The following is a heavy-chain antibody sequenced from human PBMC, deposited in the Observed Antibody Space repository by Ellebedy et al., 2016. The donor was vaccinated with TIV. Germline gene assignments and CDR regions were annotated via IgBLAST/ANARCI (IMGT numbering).Heavy chain of an antibody. CDR3: ARSGAGAIWVYDAFDI. D-gene: IGHD1-26*01. CDR2: INPNSGGT. CDR1: GYTFTGYY. J-gene: IGHJ3*02. V-gene: IGHV1-2*02. Sequence: ASVKVSCKASGYTFTGYYMHWVRQAPGQGLEWMGWINPNSGGTNYAQKFQGRVTMTRDTSISTAYMELSRLRSYDTAVYYCARSGAGAIWVYDAFDIWGQGTMVTVSS.